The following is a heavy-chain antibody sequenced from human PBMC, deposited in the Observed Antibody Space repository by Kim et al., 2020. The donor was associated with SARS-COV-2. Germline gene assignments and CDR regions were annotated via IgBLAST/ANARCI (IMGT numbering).Heavy chain of an antibody. CDR1: GFTFSNAW. Sequence: GGSLRISCAASGFTFSNAWMSWVRQAPGKGLEWVGRIKSKTDGGTTDYAAPVKGRFTISRDDSKNTLYLQMNSLKTEDTAVYYCTTISGSYFYYYYGMDVWGQGTTVTVSS. V-gene: IGHV3-15*01. D-gene: IGHD1-26*01. CDR3: TTISGSYFYYYYGMDV. J-gene: IGHJ6*02. CDR2: IKSKTDGGTT.